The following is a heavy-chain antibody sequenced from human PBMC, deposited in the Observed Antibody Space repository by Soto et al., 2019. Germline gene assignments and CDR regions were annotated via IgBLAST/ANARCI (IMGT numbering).Heavy chain of an antibody. CDR1: GGSISSYY. D-gene: IGHD3-10*01. J-gene: IGHJ4*02. CDR3: ARAATYYYGSGSIHFDY. V-gene: IGHV4-59*01. Sequence: SETLSLTCTVSGGSISSYYWSWIRQPPGKGLEWIGYIYYSGSTNYNPSLKSRVTISVDTSKNQFSLKLSSVTAADTAVYYCARAATYYYGSGSIHFDYWGQGTLVTVPS. CDR2: IYYSGST.